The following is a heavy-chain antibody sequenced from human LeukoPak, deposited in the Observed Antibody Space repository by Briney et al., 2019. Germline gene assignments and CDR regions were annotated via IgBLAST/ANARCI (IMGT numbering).Heavy chain of an antibody. Sequence: PSETLSLTCTVSGGSISSYYWSRIRQPPGKGLEWIGYIYYSGSTNYNRSLKSRVTISIDTSKKQFSLKLTSVTAADTAVYYCARGPGYSGDWGQGTLVTVSS. CDR1: GGSISSYY. V-gene: IGHV4-59*01. D-gene: IGHD5-12*01. J-gene: IGHJ4*02. CDR2: IYYSGST. CDR3: ARGPGYSGD.